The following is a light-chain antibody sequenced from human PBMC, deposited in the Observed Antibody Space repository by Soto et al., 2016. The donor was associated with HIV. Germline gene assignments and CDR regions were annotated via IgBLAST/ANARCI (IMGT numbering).Light chain of an antibody. Sequence: AIRMTQSPSSLSASTGDRVTITCQASQDISSYLAWYQQKPGQAPNLLIYTASTLQSGVPPRFTGSGSGTDFTLTISCLQSEDFATYYCQQYYTYPLTFGGGTKVEIK. CDR3: QQYYTYPLT. CDR2: TAS. V-gene: IGKV1-8*01. J-gene: IGKJ4*01. CDR1: QDISSY.